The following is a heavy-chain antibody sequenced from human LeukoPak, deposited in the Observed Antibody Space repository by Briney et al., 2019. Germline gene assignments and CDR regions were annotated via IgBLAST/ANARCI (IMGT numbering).Heavy chain of an antibody. CDR3: AKDLSDYGDYVTDY. CDR1: GGTFSSYA. V-gene: IGHV1-69*04. Sequence: ASVKVSCKASGGTFSSYAISWVRQAPGQGLEWMGRIIPILGIANYAQKFQGRVTITADKSTSTAYMELSSLRAEDTAVYYCAKDLSDYGDYVTDYWGQGTLVTVSS. CDR2: IIPILGIA. D-gene: IGHD4-17*01. J-gene: IGHJ4*02.